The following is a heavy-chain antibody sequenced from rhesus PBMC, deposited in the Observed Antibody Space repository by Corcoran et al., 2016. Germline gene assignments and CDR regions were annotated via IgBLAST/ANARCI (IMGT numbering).Heavy chain of an antibody. J-gene: IGHJ4*01. CDR2: IDSSGST. CDR1: VGSISGAW. Sequence: QLQLQESGPGLVKPSETLSLPRAVSVGSISGAWRCRIRLPPGTGLEWIGRIDSSGSTDYNPSLKSRVTISRDTSKNQFSLKLSSVTAADTAVYYCARAQDTATDTGFVYWGQGVLVTVSS. CDR3: ARAQDTATDTGFVY. V-gene: IGHV4-160*01. D-gene: IGHD5-12*01.